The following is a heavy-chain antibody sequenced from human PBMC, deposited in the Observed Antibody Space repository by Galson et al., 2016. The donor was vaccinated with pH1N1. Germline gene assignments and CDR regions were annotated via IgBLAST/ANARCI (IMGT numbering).Heavy chain of an antibody. CDR2: MYTSGTT. Sequence: TLSLTCTVSGGSISSSIYYWNWIRQPAGKGLEWIGRMYTSGTTTYNPSLESRVSISVDTSKNQFSLRLSSVTAADTAVYFCARDRVALTGMFDYWGQGALVTVSS. V-gene: IGHV4-61*02. D-gene: IGHD3-10*01. CDR3: ARDRVALTGMFDY. CDR1: GGSISSSIYY. J-gene: IGHJ4*01.